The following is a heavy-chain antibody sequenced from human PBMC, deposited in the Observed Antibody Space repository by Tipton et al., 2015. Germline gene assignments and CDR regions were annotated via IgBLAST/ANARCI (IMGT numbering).Heavy chain of an antibody. CDR3: AREVWDTDRSGYDY. J-gene: IGHJ4*02. CDR1: GVSISSPNNY. D-gene: IGHD3-3*01. Sequence: TLSLTCSVSGVSISSPNNYWGWIRQTPGRGLEWIGHIYYSGNTNYNPALKSRVTISIDTSKNQFSLKVYSVTAADTAVYYCAREVWDTDRSGYDYWGQGTLVTVSS. V-gene: IGHV4-61*01. CDR2: IYYSGNT.